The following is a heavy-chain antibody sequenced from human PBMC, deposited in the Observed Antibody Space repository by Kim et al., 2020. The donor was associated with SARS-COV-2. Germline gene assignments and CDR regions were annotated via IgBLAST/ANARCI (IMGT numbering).Heavy chain of an antibody. CDR3: ARHPHRGYYGSGSYYKNYYFDY. CDR2: IYYSGST. Sequence: SETLSLTCTVSGGSISSYYWSWIRQPPGKGLEWIGYIYYSGSTNYNPSLKSRVTISVDTSKNQFSLKLSSVTAADTAVYYCARHPHRGYYGSGSYYKNYYFDYWGQGTLVTVSS. V-gene: IGHV4-59*08. D-gene: IGHD3-10*01. CDR1: GGSISSYY. J-gene: IGHJ4*02.